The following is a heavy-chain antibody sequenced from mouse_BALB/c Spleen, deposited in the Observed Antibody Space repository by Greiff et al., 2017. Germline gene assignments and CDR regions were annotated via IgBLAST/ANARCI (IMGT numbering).Heavy chain of an antibody. J-gene: IGHJ2*01. CDR3: ARRGYGNFFDD. CDR1: GFTFSSFG. V-gene: IGHV5-17*02. D-gene: IGHD2-1*01. Sequence: EVQRVESGGGLVQPGGSRKLSCAASGFTFSSFGMHWVRQAPEKGLEWVAYISSGSSTIYYADTVKGRFTISRDNPKNTLFLQMTSLRSEDTAMYYCARRGYGNFFDDWGQGTTLTVSS. CDR2: ISSGSSTI.